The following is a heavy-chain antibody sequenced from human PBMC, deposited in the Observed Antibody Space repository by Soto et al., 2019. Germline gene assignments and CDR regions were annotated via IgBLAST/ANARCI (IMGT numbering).Heavy chain of an antibody. D-gene: IGHD2-2*01. Sequence: GESLKISCKGLGNSFNNWIGWVRQMPGKGLEWVGIIYPGDSDTRYSPSFQGQVTISADKSISTAYLQWSSLKPSDSAMYYCARDYCSGTTCYELDYWGQGTQVTVSS. V-gene: IGHV5-51*01. CDR3: ARDYCSGTTCYELDY. CDR1: GNSFNNW. J-gene: IGHJ4*02. CDR2: IYPGDSDT.